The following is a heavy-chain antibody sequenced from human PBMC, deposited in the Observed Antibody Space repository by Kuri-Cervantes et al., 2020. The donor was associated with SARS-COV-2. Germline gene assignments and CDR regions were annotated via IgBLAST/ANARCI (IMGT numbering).Heavy chain of an antibody. J-gene: IGHJ4*02. CDR2: IWYDGSNK. V-gene: IGHV3-33*08. CDR3: ARATPYYYDSSGYKGYCDY. CDR1: GFTFSSYA. D-gene: IGHD3-22*01. Sequence: GGSLRLSCAASGFTFSSYAMSWVRQAPGKGLEWVAVIWYDGSNKYYADSVKGRFTISRDNSKNTLYLQMNSLRAKDTAVYDCARATPYYYDSSGYKGYCDYWGQGTLVTVSS.